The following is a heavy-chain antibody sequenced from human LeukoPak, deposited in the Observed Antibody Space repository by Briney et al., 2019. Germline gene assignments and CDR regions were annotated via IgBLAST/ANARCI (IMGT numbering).Heavy chain of an antibody. CDR1: GFTFSSYA. CDR3: YIPYYDTSAYKGY. Sequence: PGGSLRLSCAASGFTFSSYAMTWVRQAPGKGLEWVSAISGSGGSTYYADSVKGRFTISRDKSKNTLYLQMNSLRAEDTAVYYCYIPYYDTSAYKGYWGQGTLVTVSS. D-gene: IGHD3-22*01. CDR2: ISGSGGST. V-gene: IGHV3-23*01. J-gene: IGHJ4*02.